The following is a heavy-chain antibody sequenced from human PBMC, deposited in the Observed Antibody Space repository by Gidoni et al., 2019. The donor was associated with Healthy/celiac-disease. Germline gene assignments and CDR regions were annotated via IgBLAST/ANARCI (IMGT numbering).Heavy chain of an antibody. CDR1: GFPFSRYW. J-gene: IGHJ6*02. Sequence: EVQLVESGGGLVQPGGSLRLSCAASGFPFSRYWMSWVRQAPGKGLEWVANIKQDGSEKYYVDSVKGRFTISRDNAKNSLYLQMNSLRAEDTAVYYCAREGVLYPRGYYYYGMDVWGQGTTVTVSS. D-gene: IGHD2-8*01. CDR2: IKQDGSEK. CDR3: AREGVLYPRGYYYYGMDV. V-gene: IGHV3-7*01.